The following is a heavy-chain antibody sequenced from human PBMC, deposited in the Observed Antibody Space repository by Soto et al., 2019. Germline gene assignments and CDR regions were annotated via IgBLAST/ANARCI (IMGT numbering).Heavy chain of an antibody. J-gene: IGHJ4*02. V-gene: IGHV4-31*03. CDR3: ARHHMAATDMYFDY. CDR2: IYDNDST. D-gene: IGHD6-19*01. Sequence: QVQLQESGRGLVKPSQTLSLTCTVSGGSISSGGYYWSWIRQHPGKGLEWIGYIYDNDSTYYNPSLKSRVTMSVDMSRNQFSLKLSSVTAADTAVYYCARHHMAATDMYFDYWGQGTLVTVSS. CDR1: GGSISSGGYY.